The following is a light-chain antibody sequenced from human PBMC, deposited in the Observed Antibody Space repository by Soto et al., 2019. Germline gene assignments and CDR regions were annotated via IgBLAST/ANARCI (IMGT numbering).Light chain of an antibody. J-gene: IGKJ2*01. Sequence: DIQMTQSPSSLSASVGDTVTITCRTSQTINIYLNWYQQKSGRAPSLLIFTASHLETGVPSRFSGSGSGTEFTLTINSVQVEDSGTYFWQQSFDSDGYSFGQGTRLEI. CDR3: QQSFDSDGYS. CDR2: TAS. V-gene: IGKV1-39*01. CDR1: QTINIY.